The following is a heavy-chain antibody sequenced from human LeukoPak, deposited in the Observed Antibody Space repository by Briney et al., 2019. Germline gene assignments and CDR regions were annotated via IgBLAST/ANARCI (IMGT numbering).Heavy chain of an antibody. CDR1: GYTFTSYD. CDR3: ARMKQMATISFVYYYYYGMDV. J-gene: IGHJ6*02. V-gene: IGHV1-8*01. D-gene: IGHD5-24*01. CDR2: MNPNSGNT. Sequence: ASVKVSCKASGYTFTSYDINWVRQATGQGLEWMGWMNPNSGNTGYAQKFQGRVTMTRSTSISTAYIELSSLRSEDTAVYYCARMKQMATISFVYYYYYGMDVWGQGATVTVSS.